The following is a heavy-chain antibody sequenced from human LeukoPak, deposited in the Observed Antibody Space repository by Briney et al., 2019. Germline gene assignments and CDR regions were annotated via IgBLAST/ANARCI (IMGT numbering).Heavy chain of an antibody. J-gene: IGHJ6*02. V-gene: IGHV4-59*01. CDR2: IYYSGST. CDR1: GGSISSYY. D-gene: IGHD6-19*01. CDR3: ARAVGSGWPYYYYGMDV. Sequence: PSETLSLTCTVSGGSISSYYWSWIRQPPGKGLEWIGYIYYSGSTNYNPSLKSRVTISVDTSKNQFSLKLSSVTAADTAVYYCARAVGSGWPYYYYGMDVWGQGTTVTVSS.